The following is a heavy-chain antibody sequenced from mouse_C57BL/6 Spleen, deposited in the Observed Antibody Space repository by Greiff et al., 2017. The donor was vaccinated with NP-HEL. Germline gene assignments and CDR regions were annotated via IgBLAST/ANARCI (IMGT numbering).Heavy chain of an antibody. Sequence: VQLKQSVAELVRPGASVKLSCTASGFNIKNTYMHWVKQRPEQGLEWIGRIDPANGNTKYAPKFQGKATITADTSSNTAYLQLSSLTSEDTAIYYCARSRGTTAEGFDYWGQGTTLTVSS. J-gene: IGHJ2*01. V-gene: IGHV14-3*01. D-gene: IGHD1-2*01. CDR2: IDPANGNT. CDR1: GFNIKNTY. CDR3: ARSRGTTAEGFDY.